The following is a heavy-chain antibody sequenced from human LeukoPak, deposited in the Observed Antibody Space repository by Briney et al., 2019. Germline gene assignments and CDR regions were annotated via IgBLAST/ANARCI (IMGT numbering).Heavy chain of an antibody. CDR2: ISGTGYNT. Sequence: TGGSLRLSCAASGFTFRNCAMSWVRRAPGKGLEWVSGISGTGYNTYYADSVKGRFTISRDNSKNTLYLQMNSLGAEDTAVYYCAKHGSGSLFYFDYWGQRTLVTVSS. J-gene: IGHJ4*02. V-gene: IGHV3-23*01. D-gene: IGHD3-10*01. CDR3: AKHGSGSLFYFDY. CDR1: GFTFRNCA.